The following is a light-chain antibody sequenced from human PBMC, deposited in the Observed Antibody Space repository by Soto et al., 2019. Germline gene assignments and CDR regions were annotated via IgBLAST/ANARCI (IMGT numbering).Light chain of an antibody. CDR2: DNT. J-gene: IGLJ2*01. V-gene: IGLV1-40*01. Sequence: QSVLTQPPSVSGAPGQRVTLSCTGSISNIGAGYGVHWYQQLPGRAPKLLVYDNTKRHSGVSDRFSGSKSGTSASLAITRLQADDEADYYCQSYYSSLSGVVFGGGTKLTVL. CDR3: QSYYSSLSGVV. CDR1: ISNIGAGYG.